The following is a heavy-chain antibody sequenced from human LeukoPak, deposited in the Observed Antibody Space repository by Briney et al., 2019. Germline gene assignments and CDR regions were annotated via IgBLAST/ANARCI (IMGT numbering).Heavy chain of an antibody. CDR1: GFTFSSYS. CDR2: ISSSSSYI. V-gene: IGHV3-21*01. Sequence: GGSLRLSCAASGFTFSSYSMNWVRQAPGKGLEWVSSISSSSSYIYYADSVKGRFTISRDSAKNSLYLQMNSLRAEDTAVYYCARVGARKDYDYWGQGTLVTVSS. CDR3: ARVGARKDYDY. J-gene: IGHJ4*02.